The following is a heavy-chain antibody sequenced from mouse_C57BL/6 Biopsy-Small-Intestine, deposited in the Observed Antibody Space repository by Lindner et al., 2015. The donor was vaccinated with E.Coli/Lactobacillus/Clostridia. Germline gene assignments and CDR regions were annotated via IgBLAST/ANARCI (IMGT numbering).Heavy chain of an antibody. CDR2: IYPGGGYT. Sequence: VQLQESGAELVKPGASVKISCKASGYTFTNYWINWAKQRPGHGLEWIGDIYPGGGYTNYNEKFKGKATLTADKSSSTAYMQFSSLTSEDSAIYYCARLGYGSTFDYWGQGTTLTVSS. CDR3: ARLGYGSTFDY. V-gene: IGHV1-63*01. CDR1: GYTFTNYW. J-gene: IGHJ2*01. D-gene: IGHD1-1*01.